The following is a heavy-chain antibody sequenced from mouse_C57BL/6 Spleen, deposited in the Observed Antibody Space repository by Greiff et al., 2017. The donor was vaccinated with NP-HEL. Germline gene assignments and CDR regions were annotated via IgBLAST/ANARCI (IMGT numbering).Heavy chain of an antibody. CDR3: ARSYYGNYRDAMDY. CDR2: IHPNSGST. J-gene: IGHJ4*01. V-gene: IGHV1-64*01. CDR1: GYTFTSYW. Sequence: QVHVKQPGAELVKPGASVKLSCKASGYTFTSYWMHWVKQRPGQGLEWIGMIHPNSGSTNYNEKFKSKATLTVDKSSSTAYMQLSSLTSEDSAVYYCARSYYGNYRDAMDYWGQGTSVTVSS. D-gene: IGHD2-1*01.